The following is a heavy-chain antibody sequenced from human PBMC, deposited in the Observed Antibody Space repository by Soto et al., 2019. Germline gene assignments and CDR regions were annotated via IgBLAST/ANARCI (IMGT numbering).Heavy chain of an antibody. Sequence: QVQLQESGPGLVKPAETLSLTCSVSGGSLSSYYWTWIRQPPGKGLEWIGYVYYSGNTNYNPSLKSRLTISVETYKNQFSLKLGSVTAAYTAVYYLEQLQWAVYGGIFDPCGQGTLVTVSS. CDR2: VYYSGNT. CDR1: GGSLSSYY. V-gene: IGHV4-59*01. J-gene: IGHJ5*02. CDR3: EQLQWAVYGGIFDP. D-gene: IGHD4-17*01.